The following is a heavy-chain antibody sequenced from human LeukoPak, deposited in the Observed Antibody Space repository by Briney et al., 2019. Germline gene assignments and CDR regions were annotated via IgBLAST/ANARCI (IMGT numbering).Heavy chain of an antibody. Sequence: SGGSLRLSCAASGFTFSSSAMSWVRQAPGKGLEWVSSISNSGDITSYADSVKGRFTISRDNSKNALYLQMNSLRIEDTAVYYCVTNPFFDYWGQGTLVPVSS. CDR3: VTNPFFDY. CDR1: GFTFSSSA. D-gene: IGHD1-14*01. V-gene: IGHV3-23*01. CDR2: ISNSGDIT. J-gene: IGHJ4*02.